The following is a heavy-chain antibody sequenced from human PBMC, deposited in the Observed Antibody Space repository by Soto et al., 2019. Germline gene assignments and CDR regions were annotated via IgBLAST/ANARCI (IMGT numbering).Heavy chain of an antibody. CDR2: IYYSGST. CDR3: ARDADYGGSRGGMDV. Sequence: QGRLEESGPGLVKPSETLSLICSVSGGSVNNANYFWNWIRHHPENGLEWIGYIYYSGSTRYNPSFKSRVILSRDTSKNQFSLRLHSVTVADTAVSFCARDADYGGSRGGMDVWGRGTTVNV. CDR1: GGSVNNANYF. D-gene: IGHD4-17*01. J-gene: IGHJ6*02. V-gene: IGHV4-31*03.